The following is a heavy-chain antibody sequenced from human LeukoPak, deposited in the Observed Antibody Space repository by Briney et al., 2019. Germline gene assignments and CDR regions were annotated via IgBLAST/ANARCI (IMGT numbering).Heavy chain of an antibody. CDR3: ARVSSRSWYRGAFDI. Sequence: PSETLSLTCTVSGCSISSSSYYWGWIRQPPGKGLEWIGSIYYSGSTYYNPSLKSRVTISVDTSKNQSSLKLSSVTAADTAVYYCARVSSRSWYRGAFDIWGQGTMVTVSS. CDR1: GCSISSSSYY. CDR2: IYYSGST. J-gene: IGHJ3*02. V-gene: IGHV4-39*07. D-gene: IGHD6-13*01.